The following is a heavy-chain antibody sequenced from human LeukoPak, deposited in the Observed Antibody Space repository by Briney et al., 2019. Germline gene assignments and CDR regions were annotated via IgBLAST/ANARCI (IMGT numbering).Heavy chain of an antibody. D-gene: IGHD4-17*01. CDR1: GGTFSSYA. CDR2: IIPIFGTA. CDR3: ARFDDDYGDYVVDY. J-gene: IGHJ4*02. V-gene: IGHV1-69*05. Sequence: SVKVSCKASGGTFSSYAISWVRQAPGQGLEWMGGIIPIFGTANYAQKFQGRVTITTDESTSTAYMELSSLRSDDTAVYYCARFDDDYGDYVVDYWGQGTLVTVSS.